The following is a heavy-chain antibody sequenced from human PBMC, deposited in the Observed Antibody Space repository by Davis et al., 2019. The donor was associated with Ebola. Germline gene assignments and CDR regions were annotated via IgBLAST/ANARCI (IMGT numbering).Heavy chain of an antibody. J-gene: IGHJ5*01. CDR3: ARGHDYTDTAEFDF. CDR1: GFNFRHFF. CDR2: ISFDGTDK. Sequence: PGGSLRLSCATSGFNFRHFFMHWVRQAPGKGLEWMAVISFDGTDKFYADSVKGRFTIFRDNGKDTLYLQMDGLTVEDTAVFFCARGHDYTDTAEFDFWGQGTLVTVSS. V-gene: IGHV3-30-3*01. D-gene: IGHD4-11*01.